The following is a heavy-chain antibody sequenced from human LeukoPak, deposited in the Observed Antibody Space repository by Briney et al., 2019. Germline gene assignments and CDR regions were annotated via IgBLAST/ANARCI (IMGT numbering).Heavy chain of an antibody. D-gene: IGHD3-9*01. CDR3: AKGLRYFDWLFDY. CDR2: ISGSGGST. V-gene: IGHV3-23*01. CDR1: GFTFSTYA. Sequence: PGRSLRLSCAASGFTFSTYAMSWVRQAPGKGLEWVSAISGSGGSTYYADSVKSRFTISRDNSKNTLHLQMNSLRGEDTAVYYCAKGLRYFDWLFDYWGQGTLVTVSS. J-gene: IGHJ4*02.